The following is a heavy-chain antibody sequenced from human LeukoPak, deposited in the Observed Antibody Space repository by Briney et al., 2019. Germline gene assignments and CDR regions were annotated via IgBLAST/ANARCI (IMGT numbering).Heavy chain of an antibody. V-gene: IGHV3-66*01. J-gene: IGHJ3*01. CDR3: TRVVYSSGYSQGFDV. D-gene: IGHD3-22*01. CDR2: IYSGGST. Sequence: GGSLRLSCAASGFTVSGNFMSWVRQAPGKGLEWVSVIYSGGSTYYADSVKGRFTIPRDNSRNTLYLQMNSLRAEDTAVYYCTRVVYSSGYSQGFDVWGQGTMVTVSS. CDR1: GFTVSGNF.